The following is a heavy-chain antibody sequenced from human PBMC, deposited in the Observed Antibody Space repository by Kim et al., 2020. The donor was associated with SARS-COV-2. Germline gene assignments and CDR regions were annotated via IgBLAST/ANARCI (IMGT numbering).Heavy chain of an antibody. J-gene: IGHJ4*02. Sequence: PSLQGRVSISVDTSKNQFSLNLRSVTVADTAVYYCARCRYSSSFRIYYFDYWGQGTLVTVSS. CDR3: ARCRYSSSFRIYYFDY. D-gene: IGHD6-6*01. V-gene: IGHV4-31*02.